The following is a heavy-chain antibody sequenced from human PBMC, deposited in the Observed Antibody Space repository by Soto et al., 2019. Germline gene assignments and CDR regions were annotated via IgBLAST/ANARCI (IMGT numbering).Heavy chain of an antibody. Sequence: ASVKVSCKASGYSFTTCGISWVRQAPGQGLEWRGWLSAYTGNTNYAQKLQGRVTMTTDTSTSTAYMELRSLRSDETAVYYCARDLIYCVGDCYSDVFDIWGQGTMVTVS. CDR3: ARDLIYCVGDCYSDVFDI. J-gene: IGHJ3*02. D-gene: IGHD2-21*02. CDR2: LSAYTGNT. CDR1: GYSFTTCG. V-gene: IGHV1-18*04.